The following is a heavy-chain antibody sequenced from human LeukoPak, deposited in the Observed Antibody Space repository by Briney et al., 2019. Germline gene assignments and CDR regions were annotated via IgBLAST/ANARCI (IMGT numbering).Heavy chain of an antibody. CDR3: AKDSYGDYENWFDP. J-gene: IGHJ5*02. Sequence: GGSLRLSCAASGFTFTGYGMHWVRQAPGKGLEWVAVISYDGSNKYYADSVKGRFTISRDNSKNTLYLQMNSLRAEDTAVYYCAKDSYGDYENWFDPWGQGTLVTVSS. CDR2: ISYDGSNK. CDR1: GFTFTGYG. D-gene: IGHD4-17*01. V-gene: IGHV3-30*18.